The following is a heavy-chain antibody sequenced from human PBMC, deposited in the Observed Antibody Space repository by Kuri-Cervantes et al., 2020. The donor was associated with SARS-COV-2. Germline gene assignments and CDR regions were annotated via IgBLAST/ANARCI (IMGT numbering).Heavy chain of an antibody. Sequence: GGSLRLSCTASGFSFRSYGIHWVRQAPGKGLEWVSSISSSSSYIYYADSVKGRFTISRDNAKNSLYLQMNSLRAEDTAVYYCARTWTNYYYYGMDVWGQGTTVTVSS. CDR1: GFSFRSYG. CDR2: ISSSSSYI. CDR3: ARTWTNYYYYGMDV. V-gene: IGHV3-21*04. D-gene: IGHD3/OR15-3a*01. J-gene: IGHJ6*02.